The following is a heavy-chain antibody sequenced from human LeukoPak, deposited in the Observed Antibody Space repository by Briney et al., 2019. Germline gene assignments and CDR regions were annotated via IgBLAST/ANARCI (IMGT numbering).Heavy chain of an antibody. D-gene: IGHD5-18*01. Sequence: GGSLRLSCAASGFPLSSYAMSWVRQASGKGLEWVSATSSSDPGTYYADSVKGRFTISRDNAKNSLYLQMNSLRAEDTAVYYCARGGNVDTAMVDFDYWGQGTLVTVSS. CDR1: GFPLSSYA. CDR3: ARGGNVDTAMVDFDY. CDR2: TSSSDPGT. V-gene: IGHV3-23*01. J-gene: IGHJ4*02.